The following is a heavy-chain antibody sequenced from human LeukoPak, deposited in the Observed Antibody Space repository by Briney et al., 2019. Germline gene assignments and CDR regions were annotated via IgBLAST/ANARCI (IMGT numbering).Heavy chain of an antibody. Sequence: GGSLRLSCAASGFTFSSFAMSWVRQAPGKGLEWVSAISGSGDNTYYADSVKGRFTISRDNSKDTLYLQMNSLRAEDTAVYYCAKSGYNRFDYWGQGTLVTVSS. CDR2: ISGSGDNT. V-gene: IGHV3-23*01. J-gene: IGHJ4*02. CDR1: GFTFSSFA. CDR3: AKSGYNRFDY. D-gene: IGHD5-24*01.